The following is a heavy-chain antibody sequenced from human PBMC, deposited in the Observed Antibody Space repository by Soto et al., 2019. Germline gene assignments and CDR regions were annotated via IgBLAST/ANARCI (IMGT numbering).Heavy chain of an antibody. CDR2: ISYDGSNK. Sequence: VQLVESGGGVVQPGRSLRLSCAASGFTFSSYGMHWVRQAPGKGLEWVAVISYDGSNKYYADSVKGRFTISRDNSKNTLYLQMNSLRAEDTAVYYCAKDPRYCSSTSCYKGVAAAGNFDYWGQGTLVTVSS. J-gene: IGHJ4*02. V-gene: IGHV3-30*18. D-gene: IGHD2-2*02. CDR3: AKDPRYCSSTSCYKGVAAAGNFDY. CDR1: GFTFSSYG.